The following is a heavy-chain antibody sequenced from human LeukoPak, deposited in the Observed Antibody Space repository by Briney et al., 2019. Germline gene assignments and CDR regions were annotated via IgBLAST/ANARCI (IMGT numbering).Heavy chain of an antibody. Sequence: SETLSLTCAVSGGSISNGAYSWSWIRQPPGKGLEWIGYIFHTGSTNYNASLKSRVTISVDTSKNQFSLKLSSVSAADTAVYYCARDKISINAFDMWGQGTMVTVSS. CDR1: GGSISNGAYS. CDR2: IFHTGST. D-gene: IGHD1-14*01. V-gene: IGHV4-30-2*01. J-gene: IGHJ3*02. CDR3: ARDKISINAFDM.